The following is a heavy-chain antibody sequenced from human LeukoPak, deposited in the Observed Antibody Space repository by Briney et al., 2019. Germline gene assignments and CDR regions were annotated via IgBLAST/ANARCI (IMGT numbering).Heavy chain of an antibody. J-gene: IGHJ4*02. CDR3: ARGLWFGDENPPYFDY. CDR2: IYTSEST. CDR1: GGSISSSNYS. Sequence: PSETLSLTCSVSGGSISSSNYSWSWIRQPAGKGLEWIGRIYTSESTNYNPSLKSRVTISVDTSRNQFSLKLSSATAADTAVYYCARGLWFGDENPPYFDYWGQGILVTVSS. V-gene: IGHV4-61*02. D-gene: IGHD3-10*01.